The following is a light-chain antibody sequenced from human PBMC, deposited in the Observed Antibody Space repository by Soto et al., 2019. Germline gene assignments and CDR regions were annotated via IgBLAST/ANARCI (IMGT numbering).Light chain of an antibody. CDR3: QPYNLHHPAT. CDR1: QNIGRW. V-gene: IGKV1-5*01. Sequence: DIQMTQSPSSLSASVGDRVTITCRASQNIGRWLAWYQQKSGKAPKLMIYDVSTLISGVPSRFSGSGSGTEFTLTITSLQPDDFTTYCCQPYNLHHPATFGPGTLVEIK. J-gene: IGKJ1*01. CDR2: DVS.